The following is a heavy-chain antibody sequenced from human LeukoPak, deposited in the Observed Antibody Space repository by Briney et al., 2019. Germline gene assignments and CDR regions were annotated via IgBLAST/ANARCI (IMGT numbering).Heavy chain of an antibody. J-gene: IGHJ6*02. CDR1: GFTFTTFA. D-gene: IGHD1-1*01. V-gene: IGHV3-23*01. CDR2: ISGSGYTT. Sequence: QSGGSLRLSCAASGFTFTTFAMNWVRQAPGKGLEWVSVISGSGYTTHYADSVKGRFTISRDNFENMVYLQMNSLRAGDTAVYYCAKKRYEDGTSSPGYLDVWGQGTTVTVSS. CDR3: AKKRYEDGTSSPGYLDV.